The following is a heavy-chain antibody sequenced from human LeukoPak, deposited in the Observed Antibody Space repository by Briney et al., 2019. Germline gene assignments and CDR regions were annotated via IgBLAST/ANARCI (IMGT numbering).Heavy chain of an antibody. J-gene: IGHJ5*02. D-gene: IGHD2-2*01. CDR3: ARIGSGVVVPAAMREGWFDP. CDR1: GYCISSGYY. V-gene: IGHV4-61*01. Sequence: SETLSLTCTVSGYCISSGYYWGWIRQPPGKGLKWIGYIYYSGSTNYNPSLKSRVTISVDTSKNQFSLKLSSVTAADTAVYYCARIGSGVVVPAAMREGWFDPWGQGTLVTVSS. CDR2: IYYSGST.